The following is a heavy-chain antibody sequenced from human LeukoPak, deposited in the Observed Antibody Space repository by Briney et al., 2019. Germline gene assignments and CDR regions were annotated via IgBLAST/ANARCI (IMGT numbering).Heavy chain of an antibody. V-gene: IGHV1-8*01. D-gene: IGHD6-19*01. CDR1: GYTFAAFD. Sequence: ASVKVSCKASGYTFAAFDINWLRQATGQGLEWLGWLSPRSGNAAYAQRFQGRVTMTRDNSTSTVYMELRNLRSDDSAVYYCARGNAVSGDYWGQGTLSPSPQ. CDR3: ARGNAVSGDY. J-gene: IGHJ4*02. CDR2: LSPRSGNA.